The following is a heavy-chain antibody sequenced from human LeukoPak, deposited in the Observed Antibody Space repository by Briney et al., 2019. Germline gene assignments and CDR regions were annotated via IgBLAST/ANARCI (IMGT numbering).Heavy chain of an antibody. J-gene: IGHJ4*02. D-gene: IGHD3-22*01. CDR1: GYSFTSYW. CDR2: IYPGDSDR. V-gene: IGHV5-51*01. CDR3: ASTYYYDSSGYYSL. Sequence: GESLKISCKASGYSFTSYWIAWVRQMPGKGLEWMGIIYPGDSDRRYSPSFQGQVTISADKSISTAYLQWSSLKASDTAMYYCASTYYYDSSGYYSLWGQGTLVTVSS.